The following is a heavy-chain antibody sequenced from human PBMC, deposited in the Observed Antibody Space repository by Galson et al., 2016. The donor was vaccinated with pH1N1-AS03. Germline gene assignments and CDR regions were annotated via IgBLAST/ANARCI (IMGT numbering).Heavy chain of an antibody. V-gene: IGHV3-21*01. D-gene: IGHD6-13*01. CDR1: GFPFSGYS. J-gene: IGHJ6*02. CDR3: ARDDSSSWDRYYYYGMDV. CDR2: ISSSSTYI. Sequence: SLRLSCAASGFPFSGYSMNWVRQAPGKGLEWVSFISSSSTYIYYADSLKGRFTISRDNAKNSLYLQMNSLRVEDTAVYYCARDDSSSWDRYYYYGMDVWGQGTTVTVSS.